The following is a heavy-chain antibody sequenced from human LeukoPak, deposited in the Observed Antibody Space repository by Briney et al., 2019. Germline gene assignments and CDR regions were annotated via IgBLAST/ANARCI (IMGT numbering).Heavy chain of an antibody. J-gene: IGHJ4*02. D-gene: IGHD6-6*01. CDR2: IRYDGSDK. Sequence: GGSLRLSCAASGFTFSSYGMHWVRQAPGKGLEWVAFIRYDGSDKYYADSVKGRFTISRDNSKNTLSLQMNSLRAEDTAVYYCAKLGGSSSSSPSFDYWGQGTLVTVSS. CDR3: AKLGGSSSSSPSFDY. CDR1: GFTFSSYG. V-gene: IGHV3-30*02.